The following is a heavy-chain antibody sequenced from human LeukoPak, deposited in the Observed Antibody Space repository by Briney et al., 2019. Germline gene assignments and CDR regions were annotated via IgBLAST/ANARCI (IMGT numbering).Heavy chain of an antibody. D-gene: IGHD3-22*01. J-gene: IGHJ3*02. Sequence: SQTLSLTCTVSGGSISSGGYYWSWIRQHPGKGLEWIGYIYYSGSTYYNPSLKCRVTISVDTSKNQFSLKLSSVTAADTAVYYCARDPPYYDSSGRDDAFDIWGQGTMVTVSS. CDR1: GGSISSGGYY. V-gene: IGHV4-31*03. CDR3: ARDPPYYDSSGRDDAFDI. CDR2: IYYSGST.